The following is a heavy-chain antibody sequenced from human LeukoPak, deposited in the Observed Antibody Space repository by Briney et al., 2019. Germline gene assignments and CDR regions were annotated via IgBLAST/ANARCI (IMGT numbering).Heavy chain of an antibody. D-gene: IGHD3-16*02. V-gene: IGHV4-59*12. CDR3: ARDSRLRLGELSSNWFDP. CDR2: IYYSGST. J-gene: IGHJ5*02. Sequence: PSETLSLTCTVSGGSISSYYWSWIRQPPGKGLEWIGYIYYSGSTNYNPSLKSRVTISVDTSKNQFSLKLSSVTAADTAVYYCARDSRLRLGELSSNWFDPWGQGTLVTVSS. CDR1: GGSISSYY.